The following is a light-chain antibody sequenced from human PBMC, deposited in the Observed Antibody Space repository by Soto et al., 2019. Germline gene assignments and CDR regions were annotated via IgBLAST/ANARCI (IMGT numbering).Light chain of an antibody. CDR3: SSYAGSNNYV. CDR2: EVS. V-gene: IGLV2-8*01. CDR1: SSDVGGYKY. Sequence: QSALTQPPSASGAPGQSVTISCTGTSSDVGGYKYVSWYQQYPGKAPKLMIYEVSKRPSGVPDRFSGSKSGNTASLTVSGRQAEDEADYYCSSYAGSNNYVFGTGTKLTVL. J-gene: IGLJ1*01.